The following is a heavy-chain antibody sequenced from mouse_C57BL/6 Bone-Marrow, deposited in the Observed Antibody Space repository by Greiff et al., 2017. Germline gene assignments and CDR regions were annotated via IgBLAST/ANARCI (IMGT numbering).Heavy chain of an antibody. D-gene: IGHD1-1*01. CDR2: INYDGSST. J-gene: IGHJ1*03. CDR3: AREGNYYGSRGYFDV. CDR1: GFTFSDYY. V-gene: IGHV5-16*01. Sequence: EVHLVESEGGLVQPGSSMKLSCTASGFTFSDYYMAWVRQVPEKGLDWVANINYDGSSTYYLDSLKSRFIISRDNAKNILYLQMSSLKSEDTATYYCAREGNYYGSRGYFDVWGTGTTVTVSS.